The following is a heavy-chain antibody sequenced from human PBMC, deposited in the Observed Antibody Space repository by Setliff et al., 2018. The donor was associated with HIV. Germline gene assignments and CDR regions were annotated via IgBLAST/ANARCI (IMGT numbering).Heavy chain of an antibody. J-gene: IGHJ4*02. CDR3: AREAPGSRNRWPYYFDF. CDR2: IYYSGGT. V-gene: IGHV4-59*01. D-gene: IGHD2-15*01. CDR1: GGSISAYY. Sequence: SETLSLTCTVSGGSISAYYWSWIRQPPGKGLEWIGYIYYSGGTTYNPSLKSRVAISVGASKSQFSLNLTSVTAADTAVYYCAREAPGSRNRWPYYFDFWGQGMLVTVSS.